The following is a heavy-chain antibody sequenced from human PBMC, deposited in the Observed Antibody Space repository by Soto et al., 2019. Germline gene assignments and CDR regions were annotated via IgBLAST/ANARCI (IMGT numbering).Heavy chain of an antibody. Sequence: QVQLVESGGGVVQPGRSLRLSCAASGFTFSSYAMNWVRQAPGKGLEWVAIISYDGNNKYYADSVKGRFTISRDNSKNTLYLQMNSLRAEGTAVYYCARAGCDGGRCYTLVGLRYGMDVWGQGTTVTVSS. V-gene: IGHV3-30*04. CDR2: ISYDGNNK. CDR1: GFTFSSYA. D-gene: IGHD2-15*01. J-gene: IGHJ6*02. CDR3: ARAGCDGGRCYTLVGLRYGMDV.